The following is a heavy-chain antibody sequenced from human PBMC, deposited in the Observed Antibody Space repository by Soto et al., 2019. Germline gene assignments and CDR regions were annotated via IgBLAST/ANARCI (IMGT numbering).Heavy chain of an antibody. V-gene: IGHV3-13*01. CDR1: GFTLSNYD. CDR2: IDAVGNT. J-gene: IGHJ4*02. D-gene: IGHD3-10*01. CDR3: ARESYGSGVLHFDY. Sequence: EVQLVESGGGLVQPGGSVRLSCAASGFTLSNYDMHWVRQATGKGLEWVSAIDAVGNTYYSGSVKGRFTISREYARNSMYLQMNSLGAGDTAVYFCARESYGSGVLHFDYWGQGALVTVSS.